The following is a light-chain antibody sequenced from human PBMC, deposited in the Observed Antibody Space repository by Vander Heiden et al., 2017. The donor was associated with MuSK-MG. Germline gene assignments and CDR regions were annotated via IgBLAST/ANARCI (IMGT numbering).Light chain of an antibody. V-gene: IGLV3-19*01. Sequence: SSELTQDPAVSVALGQTVRITCQGDSLRSYYASWYQQKPGQATGLVIYGKNNRPAGIPDRFSGSSSGNTASLTITGAQAEEEADYYCNSRDSSGNHLWVFGGGTKLTVL. J-gene: IGLJ3*02. CDR1: SLRSYY. CDR3: NSRDSSGNHLWV. CDR2: GKN.